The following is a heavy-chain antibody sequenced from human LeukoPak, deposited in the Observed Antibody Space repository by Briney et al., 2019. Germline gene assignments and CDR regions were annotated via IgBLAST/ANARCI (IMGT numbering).Heavy chain of an antibody. V-gene: IGHV3-66*01. CDR1: GFSFSSYA. CDR3: ARGGGSMVRGVIITNYAFDI. Sequence: GGSLRLSCAASGFSFSSYAMSWVRQAPGKGLERVAVIYSGGSTYYADSVKGRFTISRDNSKNTLYLQMNSLRAEDTAVYYCARGGGSMVRGVIITNYAFDIWGQGTMVTVSS. CDR2: IYSGGST. J-gene: IGHJ3*02. D-gene: IGHD3-10*01.